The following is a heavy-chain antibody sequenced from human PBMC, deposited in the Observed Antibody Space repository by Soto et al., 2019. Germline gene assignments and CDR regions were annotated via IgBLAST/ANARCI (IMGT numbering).Heavy chain of an antibody. Sequence: QVQLVESGGGVVQPGRSLRLSCAASGFTFSAYGMHWVRQAPGEGLEWVAVIWYDGGSEYYADSVEGRFTISRDNAKKTVSLHMDTLRGDDTAVYYCARAHGPSLGSCLDLWGQGTLVTVSS. CDR3: ARAHGPSLGSCLDL. J-gene: IGHJ5*02. D-gene: IGHD2-2*01. CDR1: GFTFSAYG. V-gene: IGHV3-33*01. CDR2: IWYDGGSE.